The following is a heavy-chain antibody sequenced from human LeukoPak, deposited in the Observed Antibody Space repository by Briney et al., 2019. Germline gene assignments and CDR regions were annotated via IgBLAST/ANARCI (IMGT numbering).Heavy chain of an antibody. Sequence: PSGTLSLTCAVSGESISSSNWWSWVRQAPGKGLEWIGEIYHSGTTNYNPSLKSRVTISFDTSKNQFSLNLRSVTAADTAVYYCAREEIRSWFDPWGQGTLVTVSS. CDR3: AREEIRSWFDP. V-gene: IGHV4-4*02. J-gene: IGHJ5*02. D-gene: IGHD5-24*01. CDR2: IYHSGTT. CDR1: GESISSSNW.